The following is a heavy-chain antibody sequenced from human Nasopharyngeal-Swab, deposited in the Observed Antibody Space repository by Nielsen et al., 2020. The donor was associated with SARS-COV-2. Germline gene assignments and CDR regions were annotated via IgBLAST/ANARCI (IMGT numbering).Heavy chain of an antibody. J-gene: IGHJ3*02. V-gene: IGHV1-2*02. CDR2: LNPNSGGT. D-gene: IGHD3-10*01. CDR3: AREIYYGSGSYYVDDAFDI. Sequence: ASVKVSCKASGYSFTGYYLHWVRQAPGQGPEWVGSLNPNSGGTNYAQKFQGRVTLTLDTSINTAYMDLTSLRSGDTAVYYCAREIYYGSGSYYVDDAFDIWGQGTMVTVSS. CDR1: GYSFTGYY.